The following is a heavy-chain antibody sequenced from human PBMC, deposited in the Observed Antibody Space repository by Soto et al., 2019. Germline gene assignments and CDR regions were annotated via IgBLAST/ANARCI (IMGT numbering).Heavy chain of an antibody. CDR3: AWGGRYDFWSGTTLFDY. CDR2: ISAYNGNT. J-gene: IGHJ4*02. V-gene: IGHV1-18*01. Sequence: ASVKVSCKASGYTFTSYGISWVRQAPGQGLEWMGWISAYNGNTNYAQKLQGRVTMTTDTSTSTAYMELRSLRSDDTAVYYCAWGGRYDFWSGTTLFDYWGQGTLVTVSS. D-gene: IGHD3-3*01. CDR1: GYTFTSYG.